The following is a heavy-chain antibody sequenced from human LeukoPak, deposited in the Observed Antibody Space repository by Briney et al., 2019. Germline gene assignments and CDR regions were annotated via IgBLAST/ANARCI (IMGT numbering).Heavy chain of an antibody. CDR2: ISYDGSNK. Sequence: RSGGSLRLSCAASGFTFSSYAMHWVRQAPGKGLEWVAVISYDGSNKYYADSVKGRFTISRDNSKNTLYLQMNSLRAEDTAVYYCAKSVVVVAATDYWGQGTLVTVSS. D-gene: IGHD2-15*01. CDR1: GFTFSSYA. J-gene: IGHJ4*02. V-gene: IGHV3-30-3*02. CDR3: AKSVVVVAATDY.